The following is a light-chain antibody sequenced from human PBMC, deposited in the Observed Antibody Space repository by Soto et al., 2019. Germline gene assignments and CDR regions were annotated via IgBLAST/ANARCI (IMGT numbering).Light chain of an antibody. Sequence: QSALTQPPSASGSPGQSVTISCTGTSSDVGGYNYVSWYQQHPGKAPKLMIYEVSKRPSGVPDRFSGSKSGNTASLTVSGLQAEDEDDYYCSSYAGSNIFYVFGTGTKVTVL. J-gene: IGLJ1*01. CDR1: SSDVGGYNY. CDR3: SSYAGSNIFYV. V-gene: IGLV2-8*01. CDR2: EVS.